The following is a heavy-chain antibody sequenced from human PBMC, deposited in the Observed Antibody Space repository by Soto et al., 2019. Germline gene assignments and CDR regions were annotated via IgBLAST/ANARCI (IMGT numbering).Heavy chain of an antibody. V-gene: IGHV1-18*01. Sequence: QVQLVQSGAEVKKPGASVKVSCKASGYTFTSYGITWVRQAPGQGLEWMGWISAYNGNTNYAQKLQGRVTMTTYTSTSTVYMELRSLRSDDTAVYYCARTDSRPQDFDYWGQGTLVTVSS. D-gene: IGHD6-13*01. CDR1: GYTFTSYG. CDR2: ISAYNGNT. CDR3: ARTDSRPQDFDY. J-gene: IGHJ4*02.